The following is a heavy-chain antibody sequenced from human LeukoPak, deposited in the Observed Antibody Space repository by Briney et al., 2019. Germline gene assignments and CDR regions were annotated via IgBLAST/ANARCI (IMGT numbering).Heavy chain of an antibody. CDR2: INHSGST. CDR3: ARAVLWFGELLSGYYYMDV. Sequence: SETLSLTCAVYGGSFSGYYWSWIRQPPGKGLEWIGEINHSGSTNYNPSLKSRVTISVDTSKNQFSLKLSSVTAPDTAVYYCARAVLWFGELLSGYYYMDVWGKGTTVTVSS. V-gene: IGHV4-34*01. J-gene: IGHJ6*03. D-gene: IGHD3-10*01. CDR1: GGSFSGYY.